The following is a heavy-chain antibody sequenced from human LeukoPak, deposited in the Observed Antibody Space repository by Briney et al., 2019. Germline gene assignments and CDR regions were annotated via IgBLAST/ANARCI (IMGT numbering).Heavy chain of an antibody. J-gene: IGHJ5*02. V-gene: IGHV4-30-4*01. CDR3: ARATTAMVAVDWFDP. CDR1: GGSISSGDYY. D-gene: IGHD5-18*01. Sequence: PSETLSLTCTVSGGSISSGDYYWSWIRQPPGKGLEWIGYIYYSGSTYYNPSLKSRVTISVDTSKNQFSLKLSSVTAAVTAVYYCARATTAMVAVDWFDPWGQGTLVTVSS. CDR2: IYYSGST.